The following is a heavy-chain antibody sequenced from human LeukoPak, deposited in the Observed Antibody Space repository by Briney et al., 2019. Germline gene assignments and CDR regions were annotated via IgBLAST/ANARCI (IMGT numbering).Heavy chain of an antibody. D-gene: IGHD1-26*01. CDR3: ARNRAPSGSYYGWFDP. V-gene: IGHV1-69*13. CDR2: IIPMFGTS. J-gene: IGHJ5*02. CDR1: GGTFSFHA. Sequence: ASVKVSCKASGGTFSFHALSWVRQAPGQGLEWMGGIIPMFGTSNYAQKFQGRVTITADESTTTAYMELSSLRSEDTAVYYCARNRAPSGSYYGWFDPWGQGTLVTVSS.